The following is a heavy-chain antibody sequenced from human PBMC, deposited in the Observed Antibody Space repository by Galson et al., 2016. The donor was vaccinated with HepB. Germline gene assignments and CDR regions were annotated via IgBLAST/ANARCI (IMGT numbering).Heavy chain of an antibody. Sequence: SVKVSCKASGGTFTNYVISWVRQAPGQGLEWMGGLIPTFGKPNYAPKFQGRLTMTADQSTNTAYMELSSLRSADTAVYFCARVTVFGNYCDNWGQGILVTVSS. CDR3: ARVTVFGNYCDN. V-gene: IGHV1-69*13. CDR1: GGTFTNYV. CDR2: LIPTFGKP. J-gene: IGHJ4*02. D-gene: IGHD3-10*01.